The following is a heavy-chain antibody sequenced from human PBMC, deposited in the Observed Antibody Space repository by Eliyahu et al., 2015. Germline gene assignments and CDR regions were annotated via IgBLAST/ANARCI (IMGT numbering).Heavy chain of an antibody. Sequence: QVQLQQWGAGLLKPSXXLSLXCAVYXXSFSVXYWSWXRXPPGKGLEWIGEINHSGSTNYNPSLKSRVTISVDTSKNQFSLKLSSVTAADTAVYYCARDPPRVTVTTSGGMDVWGQGTTVTVSS. CDR3: ARDPPRVTVTTSGGMDV. CDR1: XXSFSVXY. V-gene: IGHV4-34*01. J-gene: IGHJ6*02. D-gene: IGHD4-11*01. CDR2: INHSGST.